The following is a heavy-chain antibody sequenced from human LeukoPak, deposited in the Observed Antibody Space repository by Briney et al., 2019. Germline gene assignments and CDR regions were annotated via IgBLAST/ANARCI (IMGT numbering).Heavy chain of an antibody. CDR1: GYTLTELS. CDR3: ARDYCSGGSCYQYDP. J-gene: IGHJ5*02. Sequence: ASVKVSCKVSGYTLTELSMHWVRQAPGKGLEWMGGFDPEDGETIYAQKFQGRVTITRNTSISTAYMELSSLRSEDTAVYYCARDYCSGGSCYQYDPWGQGTLVTVSS. V-gene: IGHV1-24*01. D-gene: IGHD2-15*01. CDR2: FDPEDGET.